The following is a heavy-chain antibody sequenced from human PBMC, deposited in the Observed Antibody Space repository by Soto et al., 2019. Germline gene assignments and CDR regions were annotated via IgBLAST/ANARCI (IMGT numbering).Heavy chain of an antibody. J-gene: IGHJ4*02. CDR3: AISGGATGKGALDY. Sequence: QVQLQESGPGLVKPSQTLSLTCTVSGGSISSGGYYWSWIRQHPGKGLEWIGYIYYRGSPYYNPSLKIRVTISVDTSKNQFSLKLSSVTAADTAVYYCAISGGATGKGALDYWGQGTLVTVSS. CDR2: IYYRGSP. CDR1: GGSISSGGYY. V-gene: IGHV4-31*03. D-gene: IGHD5-12*01.